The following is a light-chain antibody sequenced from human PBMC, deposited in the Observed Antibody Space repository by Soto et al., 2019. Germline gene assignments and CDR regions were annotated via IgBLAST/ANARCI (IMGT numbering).Light chain of an antibody. V-gene: IGKV3-20*01. J-gene: IGKJ1*01. Sequence: VLTKSPATLSLSQGDRATISWRASQSIRSHYLAWYQQKPGQAPRLLISGAHNRAPGIPDRFSGSESGTDFTLRISRLEPEDFAVYYCQQYGSSVTFGQGTKVDIK. CDR3: QQYGSSVT. CDR1: QSIRSHY. CDR2: GAH.